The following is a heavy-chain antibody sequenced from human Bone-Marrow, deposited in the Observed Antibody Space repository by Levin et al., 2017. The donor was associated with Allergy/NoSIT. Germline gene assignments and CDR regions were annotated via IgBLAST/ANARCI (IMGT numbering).Heavy chain of an antibody. CDR2: ISDSGRAT. CDR1: GFIFSNYG. J-gene: IGHJ4*02. V-gene: IGHV3-23*01. Sequence: GGSLRLSCAASGFIFSNYGMGWVRQAPGKGLEWVSAISDSGRATYYADSVKGRFTISRDNSKNTLYVQLNSLRAEDTAVYYGAKEKGPTLPFDCWSQGTLVTVSS. CDR3: AKEKGPTLPFDC.